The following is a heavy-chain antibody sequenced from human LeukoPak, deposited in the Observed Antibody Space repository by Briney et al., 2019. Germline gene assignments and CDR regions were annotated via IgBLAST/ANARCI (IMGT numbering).Heavy chain of an antibody. CDR2: INHSGST. CDR3: ARHADRGQLVRAFDI. J-gene: IGHJ3*02. Sequence: SETLSLTCAVYGGSFSGYYWSWIRQPPGKGLEWIGEINHSGSTNYNPSLKSRVTISVDTSKNQFSLKLSSVTAADTAVYYCARHADRGQLVRAFDIWGQGTMVTVSS. V-gene: IGHV4-34*01. D-gene: IGHD6-6*01. CDR1: GGSFSGYY.